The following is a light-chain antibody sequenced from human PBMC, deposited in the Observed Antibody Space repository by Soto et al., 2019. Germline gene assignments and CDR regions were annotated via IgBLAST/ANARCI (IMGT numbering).Light chain of an antibody. CDR2: GAS. J-gene: IGLJ1*01. CDR1: STDFVSYNR. Sequence: QSVLTQPPSVSGSPGQSVTISCSGSSTDFVSYNRVSWYQQPPGTAPKLIIYGASNRPSGVPDRFSGSKSGNTASLTISGLQAADEADYYCSLYTSENTYVFGSGTKVPVL. V-gene: IGLV2-18*01. CDR3: SLYTSENTYV.